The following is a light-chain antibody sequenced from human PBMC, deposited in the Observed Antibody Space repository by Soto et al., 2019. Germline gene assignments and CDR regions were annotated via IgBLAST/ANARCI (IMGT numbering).Light chain of an antibody. CDR1: QSVLYSSNNKNY. CDR3: QEYYSTPPT. V-gene: IGKV4-1*01. J-gene: IGKJ2*01. Sequence: DIVMTQSPDSLAVSLGERATINCKSSQSVLYSSNNKNYLAWYQQKPGQPPKLLIYWASTRESGVPDRFSGSGYGTDFTLTISSLQAGDVAVYYCQEYYSTPPTFGQGTKLEIK. CDR2: WAS.